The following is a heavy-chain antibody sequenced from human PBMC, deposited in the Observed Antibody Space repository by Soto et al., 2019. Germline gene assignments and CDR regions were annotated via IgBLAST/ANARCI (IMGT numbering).Heavy chain of an antibody. CDR3: ARDQVKGTMTIL. CDR2: ISYDGSNK. V-gene: IGHV3-30-3*01. Sequence: HPGGSLRLSXAASGFTFINYAMHWVRQAPGKGLEWVAVISYDGSNKYYADSVKGRFTISRDNSKNTMYLQMNSLSAEDTAVYHCARDQVKGTMTILWGQGTLVTVSS. CDR1: GFTFINYA. D-gene: IGHD4-17*01. J-gene: IGHJ4*02.